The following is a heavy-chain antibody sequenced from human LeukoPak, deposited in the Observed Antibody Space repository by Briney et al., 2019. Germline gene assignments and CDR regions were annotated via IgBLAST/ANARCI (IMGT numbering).Heavy chain of an antibody. CDR1: GFTFSHYT. D-gene: IGHD4-11*01. CDR3: VRTDYINCGLFDS. CDR2: ISPNGDST. V-gene: IGHV3-64*01. Sequence: GGSLRLSCAASGFTFSHYTMHWVRQAPGKGLEFVSAISPNGDSTYYANSVKGRFTITRDNSKNTLYLQMGSLRPEDMAVFYCVRTDYINCGLFDSWGQGTLVTVSS. J-gene: IGHJ4*02.